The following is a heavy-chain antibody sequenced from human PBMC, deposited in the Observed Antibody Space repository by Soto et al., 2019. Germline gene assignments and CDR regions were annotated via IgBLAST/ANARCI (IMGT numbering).Heavy chain of an antibody. CDR1: GFRFRDYA. Sequence: EVQLFQSGGGLVQPGGSLRLSCAGSGFRFRDYAMGWVRQPPGSGLEWVSFISDGGRSTYYADSVKGRFSISRDNSKNTLYLELSGLRAEDTAVYFCARTFDFWDRYSSFDSWGQGSLVTVSS. J-gene: IGHJ4*02. V-gene: IGHV3-23*01. CDR3: ARTFDFWDRYSSFDS. CDR2: ISDGGRST. D-gene: IGHD3-3*01.